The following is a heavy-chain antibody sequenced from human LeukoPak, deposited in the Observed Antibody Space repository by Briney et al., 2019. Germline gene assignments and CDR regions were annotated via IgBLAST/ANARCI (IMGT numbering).Heavy chain of an antibody. V-gene: IGHV4-31*03. CDR2: IYYSGST. CDR1: GGSVSSGSYY. D-gene: IGHD5-18*01. Sequence: SETLSLTCTVSGGSVSSGSYYWSWIRQHPGKGLEWIGYIYYSGSTYYNPSLRSRVAISLDTSKSQFSLKLSSVTAADTAVYYCARCSWAYGYHYFDYWGQGTLVTVSS. J-gene: IGHJ4*02. CDR3: ARCSWAYGYHYFDY.